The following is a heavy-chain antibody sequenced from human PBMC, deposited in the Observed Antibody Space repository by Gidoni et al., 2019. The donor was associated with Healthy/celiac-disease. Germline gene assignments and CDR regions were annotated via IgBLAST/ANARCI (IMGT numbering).Heavy chain of an antibody. CDR1: GGTFSSYT. CDR2: IIPILGIA. V-gene: IGHV1-69*08. J-gene: IGHJ4*02. CDR3: ARDYYSGSYSSYFDY. D-gene: IGHD1-26*01. Sequence: QVQLVQSGAEVKKPGSSVKVSCKASGGTFSSYTISWVRQAPGQGLEWMGRIIPILGIANYAQKFQGRVTITADKSTSTAYMELSSLRSEDTAVYYCARDYYSGSYSSYFDYWGQGTLVTVSS.